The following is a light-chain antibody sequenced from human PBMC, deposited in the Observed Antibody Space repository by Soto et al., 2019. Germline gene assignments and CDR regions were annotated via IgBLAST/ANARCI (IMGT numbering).Light chain of an antibody. Sequence: SYELTQPPSVSVSPGQTASITCSGDKLGDKYASWYQQKPGQSPVLVIYQDSKRPSGIPERFSGSNSGNTATLTISGTQAMDEADYYCQAWDINTAVFGTGTKLTVL. CDR2: QDS. J-gene: IGLJ1*01. CDR1: KLGDKY. CDR3: QAWDINTAV. V-gene: IGLV3-1*01.